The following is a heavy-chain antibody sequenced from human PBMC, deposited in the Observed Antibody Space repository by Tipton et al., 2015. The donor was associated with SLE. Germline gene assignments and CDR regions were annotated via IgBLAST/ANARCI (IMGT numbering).Heavy chain of an antibody. Sequence: GLVKPSETLSLTCTVSGGSISSSSYYWGWIRQPPGKGLEWIGSIYYSGSTYYNPSLKSRVTISVDTSKNQFSLKLSSVTAADTAVYYCARGGGYSGYDGGWFDPWGQGTLVTVSS. CDR2: IYYSGST. CDR3: ARGGGYSGYDGGWFDP. CDR1: GGSISSSSYY. J-gene: IGHJ5*02. D-gene: IGHD5-12*01. V-gene: IGHV4-39*07.